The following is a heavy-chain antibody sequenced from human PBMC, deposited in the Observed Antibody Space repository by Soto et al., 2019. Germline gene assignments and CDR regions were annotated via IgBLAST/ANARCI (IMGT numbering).Heavy chain of an antibody. V-gene: IGHV4-39*07. J-gene: IGHJ2*01. CDR3: ARGGPPHYDILTGSPYWYFNL. D-gene: IGHD3-9*01. Sequence: SETLSLTCTVSGGSISSSSYYWGWIRQPPGKGLEGIGSIYYSGNTYYNPSLKSRVTMSVDMSKNQISLKLPSVSAADTAVYYCARGGPPHYDILTGSPYWYFNLWGRGTLVTVSS. CDR1: GGSISSSSYY. CDR2: IYYSGNT.